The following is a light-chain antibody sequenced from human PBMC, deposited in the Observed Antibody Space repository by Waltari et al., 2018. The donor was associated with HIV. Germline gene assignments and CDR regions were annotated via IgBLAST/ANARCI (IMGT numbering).Light chain of an antibody. J-gene: IGKJ1*01. Sequence: DIQLTQTPSTLSASVGDRVSITCRASQRISTSLAWYQQKPGQAPKLLIYKASSLNSGVPSRFSGRGSGTDFTLTISSLQSDDFATYYCQQYTPYSTFGQGTKVEI. V-gene: IGKV1-5*03. CDR1: QRISTS. CDR2: KAS. CDR3: QQYTPYST.